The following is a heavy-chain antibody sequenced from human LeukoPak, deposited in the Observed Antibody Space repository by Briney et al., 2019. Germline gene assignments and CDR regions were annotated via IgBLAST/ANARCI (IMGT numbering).Heavy chain of an antibody. V-gene: IGHV3-21*05. CDR2: ISSSSSYT. CDR1: GFSFTTYS. J-gene: IGHJ4*02. CDR3: ARTRSSWLYYFDY. D-gene: IGHD6-13*01. Sequence: PGGSLRLSCAGSGFSFTTYSMNWVRQAPGKGLEWVSYISSSSSYTNYADSVKGRFTISRDNAKTSLYLQMNSLRAEDTAVYYCARTRSSWLYYFDYWGQGTLVTVSS.